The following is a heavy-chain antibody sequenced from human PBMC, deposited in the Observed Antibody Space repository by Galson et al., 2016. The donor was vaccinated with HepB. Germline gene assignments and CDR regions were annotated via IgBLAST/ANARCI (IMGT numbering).Heavy chain of an antibody. CDR2: IYHSGSA. J-gene: IGHJ4*02. Sequence: TLSLTCTVSGDSITRGGYYWSWVRQHPGKGLEWIGYIYHSGSAYYNPSLKSRLSMSVDTSKNQFSLKLNSLAAADTAIYYCVRDRRLQGLGYWGQGILVTVSS. V-gene: IGHV4-31*03. D-gene: IGHD5-24*01. CDR1: GDSITRGGYY. CDR3: VRDRRLQGLGY.